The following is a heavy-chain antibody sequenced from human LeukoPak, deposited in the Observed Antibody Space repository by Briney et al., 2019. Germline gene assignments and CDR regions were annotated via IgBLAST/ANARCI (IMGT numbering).Heavy chain of an antibody. D-gene: IGHD3-9*01. CDR1: GGSINSYY. V-gene: IGHV4-59*08. CDR2: IYYSGST. Sequence: SETLSLTCTVSGGSINSYYWSWIRQSPGKGLEWIGYIYYSGSTYYNPSLKSRVTISVDTSKNQFSLKLSSVTAADTAVYYCARLTNYDILTGYFLSSVNYYYYMDAWGKGTTVTISS. CDR3: ARLTNYDILTGYFLSSVNYYYYMDA. J-gene: IGHJ6*03.